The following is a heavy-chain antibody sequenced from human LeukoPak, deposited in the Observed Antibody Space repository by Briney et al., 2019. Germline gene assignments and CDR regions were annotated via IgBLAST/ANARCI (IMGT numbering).Heavy chain of an antibody. Sequence: SETLSLTCAVSGGSISSGGYSWSWNRQPRGKGLEWIGYIYHSGSTYYNPSLKSRVTISVDRSKNQFSLKLSSVTAADTAVYYCAWGPVSPKDYYYYYGMDVWGQGTTVTVSS. J-gene: IGHJ6*02. CDR3: AWGPVSPKDYYYYYGMDV. CDR1: GGSISSGGYS. CDR2: IYHSGST. V-gene: IGHV4-30-2*01. D-gene: IGHD2-8*01.